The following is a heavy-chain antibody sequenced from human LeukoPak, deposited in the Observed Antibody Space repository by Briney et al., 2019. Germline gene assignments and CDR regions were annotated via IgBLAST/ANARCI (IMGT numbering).Heavy chain of an antibody. J-gene: IGHJ4*02. V-gene: IGHV3-53*01. Sequence: PGGSLRLSCAASGVTVSSNYMSWVRQAPGKGLEWVSVIYSGGSTYYADSVKGRFTISRDNSKNTLYLQMNSLRAEDTAVYYCARVSSGWYVFDYWGQGTLVTVSS. CDR1: GVTVSSNY. CDR2: IYSGGST. CDR3: ARVSSGWYVFDY. D-gene: IGHD6-19*01.